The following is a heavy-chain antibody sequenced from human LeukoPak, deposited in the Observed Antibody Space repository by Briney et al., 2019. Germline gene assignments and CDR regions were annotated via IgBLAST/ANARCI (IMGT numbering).Heavy chain of an antibody. J-gene: IGHJ6*03. Sequence: PSETLSLTCTVSGGSISSYYWSWIRQPPGKGLEWIGYIYYSGSTNYNPSLKSRVTISVDTSKNQFSLKLSSVTAADTAVYYCARAPGYYDSGSHPNYYYYYYMDVWGKGTTVTVSS. CDR1: GGSISSYY. D-gene: IGHD3-10*01. V-gene: IGHV4-59*01. CDR3: ARAPGYYDSGSHPNYYYYYYMDV. CDR2: IYYSGST.